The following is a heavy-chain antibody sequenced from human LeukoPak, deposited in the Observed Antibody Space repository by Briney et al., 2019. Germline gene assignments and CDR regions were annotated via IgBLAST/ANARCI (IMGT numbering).Heavy chain of an antibody. CDR2: ISGSGGST. CDR1: GFTFSNYA. J-gene: IGHJ4*02. D-gene: IGHD5-24*01. Sequence: PGGPLRLSCAASGFTFSNYAMTWVRQAPGRGLEWVSGISGSGGSTYYADSVKGRFTISRDNSKNTLYLQMNSLRAEDTAVYYCASHPIRTADYWGQGTLVTVSS. CDR3: ASHPIRTADY. V-gene: IGHV3-23*01.